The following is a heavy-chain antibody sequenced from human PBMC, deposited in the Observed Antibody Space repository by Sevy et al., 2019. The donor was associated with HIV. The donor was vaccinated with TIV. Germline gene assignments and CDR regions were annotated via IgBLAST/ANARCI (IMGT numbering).Heavy chain of an antibody. D-gene: IGHD6-19*01. J-gene: IGHJ4*02. V-gene: IGHV4-39*01. CDR1: GASISSSGYY. Sequence: SETLSLTCTVSGASISSSGYYWGWIRQPPGKGLEWIASIHYSGSTFYNPSLKSRVTISADTSNNQFSLKLNSVTAADTAIYYCAGPMLTYNSGWSYYDYWGQGTVVTVSS. CDR3: AGPMLTYNSGWSYYDY. CDR2: IHYSGST.